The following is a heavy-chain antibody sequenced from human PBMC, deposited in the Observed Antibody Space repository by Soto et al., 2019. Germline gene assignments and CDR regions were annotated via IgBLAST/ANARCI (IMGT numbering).Heavy chain of an antibody. Sequence: EVQVVESGGGLVQPGGSLRLSCAASGFTVSSNYMSWVRQPPGKGLEWVSLIYSGGAIVYADSVMGRFTVSRDNSRNTLYLQMKSLRAEDTAVYFCARDFGSDATGYYGMDVWGQGTRVTVSS. CDR2: IYSGGAI. V-gene: IGHV3-66*01. CDR1: GFTVSSNY. CDR3: ARDFGSDATGYYGMDV. J-gene: IGHJ6*02. D-gene: IGHD3-10*01.